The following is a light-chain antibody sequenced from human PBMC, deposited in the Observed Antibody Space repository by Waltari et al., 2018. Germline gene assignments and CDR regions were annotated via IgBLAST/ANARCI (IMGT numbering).Light chain of an antibody. J-gene: IGLJ2*01. CDR1: SSNIGAGHD. V-gene: IGLV1-40*01. CDR3: QSYDNSPSGVV. Sequence: QSVLTQPPSMSGAPGQRVTISCTGSSSNIGAGHDVHWYQQRPGTAPKLLLYGNSYRPSGVPDRFSGSKSGTSASLAITGLQAEDEADYYCQSYDNSPSGVVFGGGTKLTVL. CDR2: GNS.